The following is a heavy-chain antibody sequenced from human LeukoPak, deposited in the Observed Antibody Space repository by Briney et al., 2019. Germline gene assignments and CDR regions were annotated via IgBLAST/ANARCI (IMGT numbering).Heavy chain of an antibody. CDR3: ARGRDYYDSSGYYADY. D-gene: IGHD3-22*01. CDR1: GYTFTGYY. V-gene: IGHV1-69*13. J-gene: IGHJ4*02. CDR2: IIPIFGTA. Sequence: SVKVSCKASGYTFTGYYMHWVRQAPGQGLEWMGGIIPIFGTANYAQKFQGRVTITADESTSTAYMELSSLRSEDTAVYYCARGRDYYDSSGYYADYWGQGTLVTVSS.